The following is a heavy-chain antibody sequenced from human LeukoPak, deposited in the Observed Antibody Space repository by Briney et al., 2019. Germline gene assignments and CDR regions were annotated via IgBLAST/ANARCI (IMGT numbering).Heavy chain of an antibody. D-gene: IGHD1-26*01. CDR3: ARVDSGSYQAYYYYYMDV. CDR1: GGSISSGDYS. CDR2: IYHSGST. J-gene: IGHJ6*03. V-gene: IGHV4-39*07. Sequence: SETLSLTCAVSGGSISSGDYSWSWIRQPPGKGLEWIGSIYHSGSTYYNPSLKSRVTISVDTSKNQFSLKLSSVTAADTAMYYCARVDSGSYQAYYYYYMDVWGKGTTVTVSS.